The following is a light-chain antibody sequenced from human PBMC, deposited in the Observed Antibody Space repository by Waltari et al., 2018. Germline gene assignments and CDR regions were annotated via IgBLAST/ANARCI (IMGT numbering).Light chain of an antibody. J-gene: IGLJ2*01. CDR3: CSYAGSSTVV. CDR1: SSDVGSYNL. CDR2: EVS. Sequence: QSALTQPASVSGSPGQSITISCTGTSSDVGSYNLVSWYQQHPGKAPKLLTYEVSKPPSGVSKRFSGSKSGNTASLTISGLLAEDEADYYCCSYAGSSTVVFGGGTKLTVL. V-gene: IGLV2-23*02.